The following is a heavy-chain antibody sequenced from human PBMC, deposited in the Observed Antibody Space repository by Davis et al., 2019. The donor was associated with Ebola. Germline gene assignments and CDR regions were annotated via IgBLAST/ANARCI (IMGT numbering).Heavy chain of an antibody. D-gene: IGHD3-3*01. J-gene: IGHJ4*02. CDR1: GYTFTSYA. V-gene: IGHV1-3*01. CDR2: INAGNGNT. Sequence: GGSLRLSCAASGYTFTSYAMHWVRQAPGQRLEWMGWINAGNGNTKYSQKFQGRVTITRDTSASTAYMELSSLRSEDTAVYYCAREGGFWSGYSHWGQGTLVTVSS. CDR3: AREGGFWSGYSH.